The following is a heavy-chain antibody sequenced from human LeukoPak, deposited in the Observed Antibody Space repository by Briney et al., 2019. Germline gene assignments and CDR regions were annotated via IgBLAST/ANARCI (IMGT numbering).Heavy chain of an antibody. V-gene: IGHV4-39*01. CDR3: ARHSAAEMATIRSFDY. CDR1: GGSISSGSYD. J-gene: IGHJ4*02. Sequence: SETLSLTCTVSGGSISSGSYDWSWIRQPAGKGLEWIGRIYYSGSTYYNPSLKSRVTISVDTSKNQFSLKLSSVTAADTAVYYCARHSAAEMATIRSFDYWGQGTLVTVSS. CDR2: IYYSGST. D-gene: IGHD5-24*01.